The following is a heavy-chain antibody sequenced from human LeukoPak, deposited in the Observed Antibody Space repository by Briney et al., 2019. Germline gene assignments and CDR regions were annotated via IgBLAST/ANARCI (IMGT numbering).Heavy chain of an antibody. Sequence: GGSLRLSCLASKFTFNNYAMTWVRQAPGKGLEWVANIKQDGSEKHYVDSVKGRFTISRDNTKNSLDLQMNSLRAEDTAVYYCARAYQLPLFWGQGTLVTVSS. CDR3: ARAYQLPLF. D-gene: IGHD2-2*01. J-gene: IGHJ4*02. V-gene: IGHV3-7*01. CDR1: KFTFNNYA. CDR2: IKQDGSEK.